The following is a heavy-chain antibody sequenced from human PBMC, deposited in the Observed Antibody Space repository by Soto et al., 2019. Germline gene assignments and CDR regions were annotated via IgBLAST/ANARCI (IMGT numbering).Heavy chain of an antibody. V-gene: IGHV3-43*01. CDR3: AKGDSSGYNPVFDP. Sequence: VGSLRLSCAASGFTFDDYTMHWVRQAPGKGLEWVSLISWDGGSTYYADSVKGRFTISRDNSKNSLYLQMNSLRTEDTALYYCAKGDSSGYNPVFDPWGQGTLVTVSS. CDR2: ISWDGGST. D-gene: IGHD3-22*01. J-gene: IGHJ5*02. CDR1: GFTFDDYT.